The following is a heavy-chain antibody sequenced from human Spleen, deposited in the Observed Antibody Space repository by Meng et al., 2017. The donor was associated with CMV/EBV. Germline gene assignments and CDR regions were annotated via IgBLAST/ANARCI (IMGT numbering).Heavy chain of an antibody. Sequence: GGSLRLSCAASGFTFSSYGMHWVRQAPGKGLEWVEVIWYDGSNEYYADSVKGRFTISRDNYKNTLYLQMNSLRAEDTAVYYCAKDGSRYSNPFDYWGQGTLVTVSS. CDR2: IWYDGSNE. CDR1: GFTFSSYG. J-gene: IGHJ4*02. D-gene: IGHD4-11*01. CDR3: AKDGSRYSNPFDY. V-gene: IGHV3-33*06.